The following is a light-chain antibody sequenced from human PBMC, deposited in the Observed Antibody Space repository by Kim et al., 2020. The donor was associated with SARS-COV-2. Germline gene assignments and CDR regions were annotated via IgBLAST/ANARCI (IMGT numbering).Light chain of an antibody. V-gene: IGKV3-20*01. CDR1: QSISSSS. CDR2: GAS. CDR3: QHYWSSPQT. Sequence: EIVLTQSPHTVSLSPGDTLTLSCRASQSISSSSLGWYQQKPGQAPRLLIYGASNWAPGIPDRFSGSGSGTDFTLTISRVEPEDFAVYYCQHYWSSPQTFGQGTKVDIK. J-gene: IGKJ1*01.